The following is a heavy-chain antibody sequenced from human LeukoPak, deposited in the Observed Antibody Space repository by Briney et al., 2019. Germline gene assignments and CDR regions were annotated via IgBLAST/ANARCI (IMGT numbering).Heavy chain of an antibody. V-gene: IGHV1-2*02. CDR2: INPNSGGT. Sequence: ASVKVSCKASGYTFTGYYMHWVRQAPGQGLEWMGWINPNSGGTNYAQKFQGRVTMTRDTSISTAYMELSRLGSDDTAVYYCARDRKGIAVAYLMDPWGQGTLVTVSS. J-gene: IGHJ5*02. CDR3: ARDRKGIAVAYLMDP. CDR1: GYTFTGYY. D-gene: IGHD6-19*01.